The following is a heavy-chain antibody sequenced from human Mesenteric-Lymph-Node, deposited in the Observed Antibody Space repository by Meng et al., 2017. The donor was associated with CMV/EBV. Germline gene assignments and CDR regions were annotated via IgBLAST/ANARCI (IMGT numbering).Heavy chain of an antibody. Sequence: SVKVSCKASGGTFSSYTISWVRQAPGQGLEWMGRIIPILGIANYAQKFQDRVTITADKSTSTAYMELSSLRSEDTAVYYCASRYYDFWSGSHPQNGMDVWGQGTTVTVSS. CDR2: IIPILGIA. J-gene: IGHJ6*02. CDR3: ASRYYDFWSGSHPQNGMDV. CDR1: GGTFSSYT. D-gene: IGHD3-3*01. V-gene: IGHV1-69*02.